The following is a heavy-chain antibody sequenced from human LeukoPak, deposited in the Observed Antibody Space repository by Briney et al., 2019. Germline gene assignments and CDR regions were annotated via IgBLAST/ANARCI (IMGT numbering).Heavy chain of an antibody. J-gene: IGHJ4*02. V-gene: IGHV4-38-2*01. D-gene: IGHD3-10*01. Sequence: PGTLSLTPAVSLYSLFSGYSWGWFPQPPRKGLGGIGSISHSAITYHNPSLKSRDTITIDTSKNQFSLTVSSVTAADTAVYCCATFYGSGSRYFAYWGQGALVTVSS. CDR3: ATFYGSGSRYFAY. CDR2: ISHSAIT. CDR1: LYSLFSGYS.